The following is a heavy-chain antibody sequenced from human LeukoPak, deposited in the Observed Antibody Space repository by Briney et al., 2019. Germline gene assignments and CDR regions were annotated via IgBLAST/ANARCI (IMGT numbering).Heavy chain of an antibody. V-gene: IGHV4-61*10. CDR2: IYYSGST. J-gene: IGHJ3*02. Sequence: SETLSLTCTVSGGSISSGSYYWSWIRQPAGKGLEWIGYIYYSGSTNYNPSLKSRVTISVDTSKNQFSLKLSSVTAADTAVYYCATPRGSGSPYDAFDIWGQGTMVTVSS. CDR3: ATPRGSGSPYDAFDI. D-gene: IGHD3-10*01. CDR1: GGSISSGSYY.